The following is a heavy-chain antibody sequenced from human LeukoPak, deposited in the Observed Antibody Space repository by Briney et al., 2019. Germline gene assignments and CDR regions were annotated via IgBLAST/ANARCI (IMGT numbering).Heavy chain of an antibody. CDR2: IKQGGSEK. J-gene: IGHJ5*02. CDR1: GFTFSSYW. V-gene: IGHV3-7*01. Sequence: GGSLRLSCAASGFTFSSYWMSWVRQAPGKGLEWVANIKQGGSEKYYVDSVKGRFTISRDNAKNSLYLQMNSLRAEDTAVYYCARDDYGDSFDPWGQGTLVTVSS. CDR3: ARDDYGDSFDP. D-gene: IGHD4-17*01.